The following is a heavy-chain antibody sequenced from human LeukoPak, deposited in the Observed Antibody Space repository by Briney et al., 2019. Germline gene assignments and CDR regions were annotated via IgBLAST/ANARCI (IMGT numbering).Heavy chain of an antibody. J-gene: IGHJ4*02. CDR2: ISSSSSTI. Sequence: GGSLRLSCAASGFTFSSYSMNRVRQAPGKGLEWVSYISSSSSTIYYADSVKGRFTISRDNAKNSLYLQMNSLRAEDTAVYYCARDLVGADGNSAFDYWGQGTLVTVSS. CDR1: GFTFSSYS. CDR3: ARDLVGADGNSAFDY. D-gene: IGHD4-4*01. V-gene: IGHV3-48*01.